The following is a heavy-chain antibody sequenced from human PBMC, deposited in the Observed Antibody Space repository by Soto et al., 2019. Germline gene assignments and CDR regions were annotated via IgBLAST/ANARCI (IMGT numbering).Heavy chain of an antibody. J-gene: IGHJ5*02. V-gene: IGHV4-30-2*01. CDR2: SYHSGST. Sequence: QLQLQEYGSGLVKPSQTLSLTCAVSGGSISSGGYSWSWIRQPPGKGLEWIGYSYHSGSTYYNPSLKSRVTKSVDRSKNQFSLTLSSVTDADTAVYYCASVPDRWGQGTLVTVSS. CDR1: GGSISSGGYS. D-gene: IGHD2-2*01. CDR3: ASVPDR.